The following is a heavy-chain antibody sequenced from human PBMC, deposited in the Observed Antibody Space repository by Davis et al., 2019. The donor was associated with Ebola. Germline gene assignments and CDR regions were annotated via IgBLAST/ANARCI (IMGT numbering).Heavy chain of an antibody. CDR1: GFTFSSYA. J-gene: IGHJ4*02. D-gene: IGHD4-17*01. V-gene: IGHV3-23*01. CDR2: ISGSGGST. CDR3: ASLWDYGDT. Sequence: GESLKISCAASGFTFSSYAMSWVRQAPGKGLEWVSAISGSGGSTYYADSVKGRFTISRDNSKNTLYLQMNSLRAEDTAVYYCASLWDYGDTWGQGTLVTVSS.